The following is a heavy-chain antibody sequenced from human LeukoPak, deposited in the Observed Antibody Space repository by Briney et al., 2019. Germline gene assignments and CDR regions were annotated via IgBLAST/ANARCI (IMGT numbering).Heavy chain of an antibody. V-gene: IGHV3-30*02. CDR3: ATRHSSSSGVDY. CDR1: GFTFSNNG. CDR2: IRYDGSNK. Sequence: GGSLRLSCAASGFTFSNNGMHWVRQARGKALEWVAFIRYDGSNKYYADSVKGRFTISRDNSKNTLYLQMNSLRAEDTAVYHCATRHSSSSGVDYWGQGTLVTVSS. D-gene: IGHD6-6*01. J-gene: IGHJ4*02.